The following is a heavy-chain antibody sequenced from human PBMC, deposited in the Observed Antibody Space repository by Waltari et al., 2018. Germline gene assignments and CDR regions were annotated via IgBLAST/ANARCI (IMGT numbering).Heavy chain of an antibody. J-gene: IGHJ4*02. CDR3: ARETYYDSSGPQGGY. D-gene: IGHD3-22*01. Sequence: QLQLQESGPGLVKPSETLSLTCPVPGGSLSSSRYYWGWIRQPPGKGLEWIGSIYYSGSTYYNPSLKSRVTISVDTSKNQFSLKLSSVTAADTAVYYCARETYYDSSGPQGGYWGQGTLVTVSS. CDR1: GGSLSSSRYY. V-gene: IGHV4-39*07. CDR2: IYYSGST.